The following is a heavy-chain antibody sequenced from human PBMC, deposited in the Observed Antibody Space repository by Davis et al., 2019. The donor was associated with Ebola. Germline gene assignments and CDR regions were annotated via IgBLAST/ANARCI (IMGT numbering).Heavy chain of an antibody. CDR2: IIPIFGTA. CDR3: ARLSNYYYYYYMDV. CDR1: GYIFIDYY. V-gene: IGHV1-69*13. J-gene: IGHJ6*03. Sequence: SVKVSCKAFGYIFIDYYIHWVRQAPGQGLEWMGGIIPIFGTANYAQKFQGRVTITADESTSTAYMELSSLRSEDTAVYYCARLSNYYYYYYMDVWGKGTTVTVSS.